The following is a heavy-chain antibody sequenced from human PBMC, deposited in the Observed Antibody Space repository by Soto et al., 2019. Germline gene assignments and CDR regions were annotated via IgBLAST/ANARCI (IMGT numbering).Heavy chain of an antibody. D-gene: IGHD4-17*01. CDR3: ARVPDGDSERYFDV. CDR2: VYYTGGT. V-gene: IGHV4-31*03. CDR1: GGSVNTGGYY. J-gene: IGHJ2*01. Sequence: QVHLQESGPGLVKPSETLSLTCSVSGGSVNTGGYYWSWIRQNPGKGLEWIGYVYYTGGTYYNPSLRGRVSISVEPPNHTSENNFSLKLPSVTAADTAVYYCARVPDGDSERYFDVWGRGTLVIVSS.